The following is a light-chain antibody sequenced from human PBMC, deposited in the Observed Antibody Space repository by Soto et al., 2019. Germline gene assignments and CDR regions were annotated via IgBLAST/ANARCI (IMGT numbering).Light chain of an antibody. CDR3: QQSATTPLT. V-gene: IGKV3-20*01. J-gene: IGKJ1*01. Sequence: EIVLTQSPGTLSLSPGERATLSCRASQTVSKNYLAWYQQKPGQAPRLLIYDASSRATGIPDRFSGSGSGTDFTLTISRLEPEDFAVYYCQQSATTPLTFGQGTKVEIK. CDR2: DAS. CDR1: QTVSKNY.